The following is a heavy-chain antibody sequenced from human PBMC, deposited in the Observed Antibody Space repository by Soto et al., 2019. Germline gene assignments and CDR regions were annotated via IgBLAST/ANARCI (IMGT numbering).Heavy chain of an antibody. Sequence: GRSLRLSCAASGFTLSSYAMHWVRQAPGKGLEWVAVISYDGSNKYYADSVKGRFTISRDNSKNTLYLQMNSLRAEDTAVYYCARDRVAATGNFGYWGQGTLVTVSS. V-gene: IGHV3-30-3*01. J-gene: IGHJ4*02. CDR1: GFTLSSYA. CDR3: ARDRVAATGNFGY. D-gene: IGHD2-15*01. CDR2: ISYDGSNK.